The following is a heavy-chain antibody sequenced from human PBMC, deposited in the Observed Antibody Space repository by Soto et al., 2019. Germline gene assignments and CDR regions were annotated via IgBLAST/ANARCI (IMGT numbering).Heavy chain of an antibody. CDR1: GYTVTSYA. CDR3: ARGPGGPDGPGDY. D-gene: IGHD2-15*01. V-gene: IGHV1-3*01. CDR2: INAGNGNT. J-gene: IGHJ4*02. Sequence: QVQLVQSGAEVKKPGASVKVSCKASGYTVTSYAMHWVRQAPGQRLEWMGWINAGNGNTKYSQKFQGRVTITRDTSASTAYMELSSLSSEDTAMYYCARGPGGPDGPGDYWGQGTLVTVSS.